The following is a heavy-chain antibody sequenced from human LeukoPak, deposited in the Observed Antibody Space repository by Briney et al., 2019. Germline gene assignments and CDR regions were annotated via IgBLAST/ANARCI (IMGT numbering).Heavy chain of an antibody. CDR2: MNPNSGNT. Sequence: ASVKVSCKASGYTFTSYDINWVRQATGQGLEWMGWMNPNSGNTGYAQKFQGRVTMTRNTSISTAYMELSSLRSEDTAVYYCARNVGTYSSSWYQSHYYYYYMDVWGKGTTVTISS. J-gene: IGHJ6*03. D-gene: IGHD6-13*01. CDR3: ARNVGTYSSSWYQSHYYYYYMDV. CDR1: GYTFTSYD. V-gene: IGHV1-8*01.